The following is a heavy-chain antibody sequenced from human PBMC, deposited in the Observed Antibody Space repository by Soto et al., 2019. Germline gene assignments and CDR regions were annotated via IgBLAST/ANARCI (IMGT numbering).Heavy chain of an antibody. CDR2: FDPEDGET. D-gene: IGHD6-6*01. V-gene: IGHV1-24*01. Sequence: ASVKVSCKVSGYTLTELSMHWVRQAPGKGLEWMGGFDPEDGETIYAQKFQGRVTMTEDTSTDTAYMELSSLRSEDTAVYYCATASIAARPYGMDVGGQGTTVTVSS. CDR1: GYTLTELS. CDR3: ATASIAARPYGMDV. J-gene: IGHJ6*02.